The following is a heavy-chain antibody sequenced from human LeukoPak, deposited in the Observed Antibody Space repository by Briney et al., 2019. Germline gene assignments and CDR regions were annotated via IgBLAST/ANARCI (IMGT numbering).Heavy chain of an antibody. CDR3: ARDRSAGILTGYYPFDY. V-gene: IGHV3-9*01. D-gene: IGHD3-9*01. CDR1: GFTFDDYA. J-gene: IGHJ4*02. CDR2: ISWNSGSI. Sequence: GRSLRLSCAASGFTFDDYAMHWVRQAPGKGLEWVSGISWNSGSIGYADSVKGRFTISRDNAKNSLYLQMNSLRAEDTAVYYCARDRSAGILTGYYPFDYWGQGTLVTVSS.